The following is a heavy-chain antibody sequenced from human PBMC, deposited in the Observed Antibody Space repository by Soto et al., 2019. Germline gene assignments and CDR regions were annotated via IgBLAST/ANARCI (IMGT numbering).Heavy chain of an antibody. Sequence: QVQLVQSGAEVKKPGASVKVSCKASGYTFTSYDINWVRHATGQGLEWMGWMNPNSGNPGYAQKFQCRVTMTRNTSISTAYREMSSLRSEDTAVYYCAGGQGGYGGDIYYWGQGHLVTVAS. CDR2: MNPNSGNP. J-gene: IGHJ4*02. CDR1: GYTFTSYD. CDR3: AGGQGGYGGDIYY. V-gene: IGHV1-8*01. D-gene: IGHD5-12*01.